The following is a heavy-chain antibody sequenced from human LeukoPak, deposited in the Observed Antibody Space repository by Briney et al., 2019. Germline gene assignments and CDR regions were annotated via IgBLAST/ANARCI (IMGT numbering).Heavy chain of an antibody. J-gene: IGHJ4*02. V-gene: IGHV3-48*04. CDR2: ISSSSSTI. Sequence: GGSQRLSCAASGFTFSSYSMNWVRQAPGKGLEWVSYISSSSSTIYYADSVKGRFTISRDNAKNSLYLQMNSLRAEDTAVYYCAREAAAPEMDYWGQGTLVTVSS. D-gene: IGHD6-13*01. CDR1: GFTFSSYS. CDR3: AREAAAPEMDY.